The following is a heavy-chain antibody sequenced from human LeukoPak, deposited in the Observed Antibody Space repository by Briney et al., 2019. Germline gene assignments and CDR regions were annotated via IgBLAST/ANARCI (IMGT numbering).Heavy chain of an antibody. Sequence: SQTLSLTCTVSGGSISSGSYYWRWLRQPAGKGLEWLGRIYTSGSTNYNPSLKSRVTISVDTSKNQFSLKLSSVTAADTAVYYCARASTSWNWFDPWGQGTLVTVSS. D-gene: IGHD2-2*01. CDR1: GGSISSGSYY. CDR3: ARASTSWNWFDP. J-gene: IGHJ5*02. V-gene: IGHV4-61*02. CDR2: IYTSGST.